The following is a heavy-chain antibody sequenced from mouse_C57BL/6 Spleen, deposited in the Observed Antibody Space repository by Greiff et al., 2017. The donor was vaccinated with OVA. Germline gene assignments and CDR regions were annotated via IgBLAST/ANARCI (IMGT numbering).Heavy chain of an antibody. CDR1: GFSLTSYG. CDR3: ASDPTGTGAMDY. Sequence: VQLQQSGPGLVAPSQSLSITCTVSGFSLTSYGVDWVRQSPGKGLEWLGVIWGVGSTNYNSALKSRLSISKDNSKSQVFLKMNSLQTDDTAMYYCASDPTGTGAMDYWGQGTSVTVSS. D-gene: IGHD4-1*02. V-gene: IGHV2-6*01. J-gene: IGHJ4*01. CDR2: IWGVGST.